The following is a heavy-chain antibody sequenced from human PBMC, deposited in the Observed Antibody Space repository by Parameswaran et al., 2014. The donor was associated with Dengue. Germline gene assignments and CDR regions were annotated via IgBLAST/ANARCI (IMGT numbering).Heavy chain of an antibody. CDR2: INPSGGST. CDR3: ARLPTNSIDY. Sequence: WVRQAPGQGLEWMGIINPSGGSTSCAQKFQGRVTMTRDTSTSTVYMELSSLRSEDTAVYYCARLPTNSIDYWGQGTLVTVSS. D-gene: IGHD4-23*01. V-gene: IGHV1-46*01. J-gene: IGHJ4*02.